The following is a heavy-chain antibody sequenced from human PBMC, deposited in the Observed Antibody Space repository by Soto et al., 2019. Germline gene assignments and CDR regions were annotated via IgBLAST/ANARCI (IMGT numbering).Heavy chain of an antibody. J-gene: IGHJ6*02. D-gene: IGHD3-3*01. CDR3: AKGNNHDYWSGPYGLDV. V-gene: IGHV3-30*18. CDR1: GFTFSNYG. Sequence: GGSLRLSCAASGFTFSNYGMHWVRQAPGKGLEWVAVISCVGSNEYYADSVKGRFTISRDNSRNSLSLQMNGLRPEDTAMYYCAKGNNHDYWSGPYGLDVWGQGAMVTVSS. CDR2: ISCVGSNE.